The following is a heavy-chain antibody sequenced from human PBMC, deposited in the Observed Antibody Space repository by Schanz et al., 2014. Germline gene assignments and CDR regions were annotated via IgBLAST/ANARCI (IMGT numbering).Heavy chain of an antibody. CDR1: GGSISSYY. J-gene: IGHJ6*02. CDR3: AREKVDIVVIPGARRNYYYSGMDV. D-gene: IGHD2-2*01. Sequence: QVQLQESGPGLVKPSETLSLTCSVSGGSISSYYWSWIRQPAGKGLEWIGRFYSSGSTNYNPSLQSEVPMKKDTSKNRFSLRLISVTAADTAVYYCAREKVDIVVIPGARRNYYYSGMDVWGQGTTVTVSS. CDR2: FYSSGST. V-gene: IGHV4-4*07.